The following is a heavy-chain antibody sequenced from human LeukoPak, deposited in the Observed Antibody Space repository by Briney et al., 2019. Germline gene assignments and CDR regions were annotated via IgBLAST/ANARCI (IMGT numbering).Heavy chain of an antibody. V-gene: IGHV1-18*01. CDR1: GYTFTSYG. CDR3: ARVPYCGGDCYRSHYYYGMDV. CDR2: ISAYNGNT. J-gene: IGHJ6*02. D-gene: IGHD2-21*02. Sequence: ASVKVSCKASGYTFTSYGISWVRQAPGQGLEWMGWISAYNGNTNYAQKLQGRVTMTTDTSTSTAYMELRSLRSDDTAVYYCARVPYCGGDCYRSHYYYGMDVWGQGTTVTVSS.